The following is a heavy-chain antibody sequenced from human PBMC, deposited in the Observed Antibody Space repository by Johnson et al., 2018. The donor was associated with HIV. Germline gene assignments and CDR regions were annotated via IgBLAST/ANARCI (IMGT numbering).Heavy chain of an antibody. V-gene: IGHV3-11*01. CDR3: EKDRFSGYAFSGAFDI. J-gene: IGHJ3*02. CDR2: SSSSGSGGST. CDR1: GFTFSDYY. D-gene: IGHD5-12*01. Sequence: QVQLVESGGGLVKPGGSLRLSCAASGFTFSDYYMSWIRQAPGKGLEWVSYSSSSGSGGSTYYADSVKGRFTISRDNSKNTLYLQMNSLRAEDTAVYYCEKDRFSGYAFSGAFDIWGQGTMVTVSS.